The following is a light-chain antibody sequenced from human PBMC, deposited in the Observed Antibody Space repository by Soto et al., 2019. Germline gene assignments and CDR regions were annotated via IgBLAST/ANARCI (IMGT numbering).Light chain of an antibody. Sequence: QPVLTQSSSASGSLGSSVNLTCTLSSGHSSYIIAWHQQQPRTAPRYLMKLEGSGSYNKGSGVPDRFSGSSSGADRYLTTANLELEDEDDYYCETSDSNIHWVFGGGTKVTVL. CDR3: ETSDSNIHWV. CDR2: LEGSGSY. V-gene: IGLV4-60*01. J-gene: IGLJ3*02. CDR1: SGHSSYI.